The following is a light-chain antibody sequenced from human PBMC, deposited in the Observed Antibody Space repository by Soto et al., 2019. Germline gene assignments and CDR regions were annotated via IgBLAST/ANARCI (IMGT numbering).Light chain of an antibody. CDR1: SSDVGRYNY. Sequence: QSALTQPASVSGSPGRSITISCTGTSSDVGRYNYVSWYQQHPGKAPKLMIYNVNNRPSGASNRFSGSKSGNTASLTISGLQAEDEADYYCSSYTSSGTRVFGGGTKLTVL. V-gene: IGLV2-14*01. CDR2: NVN. J-gene: IGLJ3*02. CDR3: SSYTSSGTRV.